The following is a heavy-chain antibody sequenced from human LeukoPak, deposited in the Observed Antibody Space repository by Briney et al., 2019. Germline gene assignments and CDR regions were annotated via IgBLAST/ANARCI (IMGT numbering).Heavy chain of an antibody. CDR1: GYTFTTFA. Sequence: ASVKVSCKASGYTFTTFALIWVRQAAGQGLEWMGWINTNTANPTYAQAFTGRFVLSLDTSVSTSYLQISSLKASDTAMYYCARHEWVGYDKALGYWGQGTLVTVSS. V-gene: IGHV7-4-1*02. D-gene: IGHD5-12*01. J-gene: IGHJ4*02. CDR2: INTNTANP. CDR3: ARHEWVGYDKALGY.